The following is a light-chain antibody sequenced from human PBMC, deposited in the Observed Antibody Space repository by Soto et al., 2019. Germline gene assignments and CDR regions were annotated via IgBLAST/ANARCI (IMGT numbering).Light chain of an antibody. CDR3: QHADSFPLIT. CDR2: AAS. Sequence: DIQMTQSPSSVSASVVCRVTIACXFSEDISTWLAWYQQKPGKAPKLLIYAASSLQSGVPSRFSGSGPGTDFTLTISSLQPEDFATYYCQHADSFPLITFGQGTRLEIK. J-gene: IGKJ5*01. CDR1: EDISTW. V-gene: IGKV1-12*01.